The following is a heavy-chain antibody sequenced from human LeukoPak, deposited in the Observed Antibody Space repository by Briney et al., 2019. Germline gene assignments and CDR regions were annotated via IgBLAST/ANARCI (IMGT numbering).Heavy chain of an antibody. CDR3: ARALGEWELPTY. D-gene: IGHD1-26*01. J-gene: IGHJ4*02. CDR2: IIPILGLA. Sequence: GASVKVSCKASGGTFSSYAISWVRQAPGQGLEWMGRIIPILGLANYAQKFQGRVTITADKSTSTAYMELSSLRSEDTAVYYCARALGEWELPTYWGQGTLVTVSS. V-gene: IGHV1-69*04. CDR1: GGTFSSYA.